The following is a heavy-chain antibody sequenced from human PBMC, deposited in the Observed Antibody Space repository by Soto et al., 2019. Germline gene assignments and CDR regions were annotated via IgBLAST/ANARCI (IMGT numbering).Heavy chain of an antibody. J-gene: IGHJ3*02. Sequence: GGSLRLSCAASGFTFSSYDMHWVRQATGKGLEWVSAIGTAGDTYYPGSVKGRFTISRENAKNSLYLQMNSLRAGDTAVYYCARAGYYDSSGSAFDIWGQGTMVTVSS. CDR3: ARAGYYDSSGSAFDI. D-gene: IGHD3-22*01. CDR2: IGTAGDT. V-gene: IGHV3-13*01. CDR1: GFTFSSYD.